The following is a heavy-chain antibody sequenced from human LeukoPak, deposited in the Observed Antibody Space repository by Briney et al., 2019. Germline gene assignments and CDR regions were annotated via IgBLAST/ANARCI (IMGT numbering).Heavy chain of an antibody. V-gene: IGHV3-72*01. CDR2: TRNKANSYST. CDR3: ATSYDSRGHYYLGGY. D-gene: IGHD3-22*01. CDR1: GFTFSDHY. J-gene: IGHJ4*02. Sequence: GGSLRLSCAASGFTFSDHYMDWVRQAPGEGLEWVGRTRNKANSYSTEYAASVKGRFTISRDDSKDSMYLQMNSLKTEDTAVYYCATSYDSRGHYYLGGYWGQGSLVTVSS.